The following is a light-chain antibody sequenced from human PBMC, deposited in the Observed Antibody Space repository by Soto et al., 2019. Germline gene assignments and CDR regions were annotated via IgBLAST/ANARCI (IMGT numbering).Light chain of an antibody. CDR2: GAS. CDR1: QSLSSGY. J-gene: IGKJ1*01. V-gene: IGKV3-20*01. CDR3: HQYGSSRPT. Sequence: DIVLTQSPGTLSLSPGERATLSCRASQSLSSGYLAWYQQMPGQAPRLLIYGASSRAFGIPDRFSGSGSGTDFTLTISRLEPEDFAVYSCHQYGSSRPTFGQGTKVEIK.